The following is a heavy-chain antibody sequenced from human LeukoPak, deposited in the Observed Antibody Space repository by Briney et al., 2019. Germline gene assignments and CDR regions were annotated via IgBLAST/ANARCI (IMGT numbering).Heavy chain of an antibody. V-gene: IGHV3-30*04. Sequence: GGSLRLSCAASRFIFSSYAMHWVRQAPGKGLEWVAVLSYDGSDKYYADSVKGRFTISRDNAKNSLYLQMNSLRAEDTAVYYCARASPSIAVAGTFDYWGQGTLATVSS. CDR1: RFIFSSYA. CDR3: ARASPSIAVAGTFDY. D-gene: IGHD6-19*01. J-gene: IGHJ4*02. CDR2: LSYDGSDK.